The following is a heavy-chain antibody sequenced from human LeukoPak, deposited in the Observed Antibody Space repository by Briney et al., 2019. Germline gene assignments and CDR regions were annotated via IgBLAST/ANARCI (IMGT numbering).Heavy chain of an antibody. CDR2: IRYDGSNK. J-gene: IGHJ5*02. CDR3: GAEWELLFGPTSRFDP. CDR1: GFTFSSYG. V-gene: IGHV3-30*02. Sequence: GGSLRLSCAASGFTFSSYGMHWVRQAPGKGLEWVAFIRYDGSNKYYADSVKGRFTISRDNSKNTLYLQMNSLRAEDTAVYYCGAEWELLFGPTSRFDPWGQGTLVTVSS. D-gene: IGHD1-26*01.